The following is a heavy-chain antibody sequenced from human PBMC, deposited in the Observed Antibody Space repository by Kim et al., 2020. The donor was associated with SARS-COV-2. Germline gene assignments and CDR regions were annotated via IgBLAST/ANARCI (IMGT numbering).Heavy chain of an antibody. CDR3: ARSGKWFGELLSSDY. Sequence: GGSLRLSCAASGFTFSSYAMHWVRQAPGKGLEWVAVISYDGSNKYYADSVKGRFTISRDNSKNTLYLQMNSLRAEDTAVYYCARSGKWFGELLSSDYLG. D-gene: IGHD3-10*01. V-gene: IGHV3-30*04. J-gene: IGHJ4*01. CDR1: GFTFSSYA. CDR2: ISYDGSNK.